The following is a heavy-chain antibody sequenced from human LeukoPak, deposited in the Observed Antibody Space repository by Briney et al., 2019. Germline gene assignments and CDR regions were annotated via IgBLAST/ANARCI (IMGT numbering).Heavy chain of an antibody. Sequence: ASVKVSCKASGYTFTSYGISWVRQAPGQGLEWMGRISGDNGDTNYAQKFQGRVTMTRDTSISTAYMELSRLRSDDTAVYYCARGRDNWNPGPDYYYYMDVWGKGTTVTVSS. D-gene: IGHD1-20*01. CDR2: ISGDNGDT. CDR3: ARGRDNWNPGPDYYYYMDV. J-gene: IGHJ6*03. CDR1: GYTFTSYG. V-gene: IGHV1-18*01.